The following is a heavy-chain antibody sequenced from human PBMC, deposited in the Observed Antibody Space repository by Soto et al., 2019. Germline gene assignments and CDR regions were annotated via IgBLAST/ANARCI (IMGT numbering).Heavy chain of an antibody. CDR1: GYSFTSYW. CDR3: ARSKQQLAGGYYYYGMDV. V-gene: IGHV5-51*01. CDR2: IYPGDSDT. Sequence: PGESLKISCKGSGYSFTSYWIGWVRQMPGKGLEWMGIIYPGDSDTRYSPSFQGQVTISADKSISTAYLQWSSLKASDTAMYYCARSKQQLAGGYYYYGMDVWGQGTTVTVSS. D-gene: IGHD6-13*01. J-gene: IGHJ6*02.